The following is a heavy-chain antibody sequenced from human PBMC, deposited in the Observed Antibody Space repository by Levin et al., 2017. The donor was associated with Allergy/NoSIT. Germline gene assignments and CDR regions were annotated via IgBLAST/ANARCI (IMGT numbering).Heavy chain of an antibody. J-gene: IGHJ4*02. Sequence: GESLKISCAASGFTFSSYSMNWVRQAPGKGLEWVSSISSSSSYIYYADSVKGRFTISRDNAKNSLYLQMNSLRAEDTAVYYCARERAEDDFWSGYYTGRPDYWGQGTLVTVSS. D-gene: IGHD3-3*01. CDR1: GFTFSSYS. CDR3: ARERAEDDFWSGYYTGRPDY. CDR2: ISSSSSYI. V-gene: IGHV3-21*01.